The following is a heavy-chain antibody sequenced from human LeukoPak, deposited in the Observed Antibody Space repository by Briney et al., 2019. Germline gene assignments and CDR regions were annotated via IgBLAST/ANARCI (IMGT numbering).Heavy chain of an antibody. Sequence: SETLSLTCTVSGGSISSSSYYWGWIRQPAGKGLEWIGRIYTSGSTNYNPSLKSRVTMPVDTSKNQFSLKLSSVTAADTAVYYCARGGVTFGGVIADYWGQGTLVTVSS. CDR2: IYTSGST. J-gene: IGHJ4*02. V-gene: IGHV4-61*02. D-gene: IGHD3-16*02. CDR1: GGSISSSSYY. CDR3: ARGGVTFGGVIADY.